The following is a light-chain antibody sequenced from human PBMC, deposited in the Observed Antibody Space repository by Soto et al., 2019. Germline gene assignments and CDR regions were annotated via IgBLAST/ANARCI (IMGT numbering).Light chain of an antibody. J-gene: IGKJ2*01. CDR3: QQLNSYPLP. CDR2: AAS. Sequence: DIQLTQSPSFLSASVGDRVTITCRASQGISSYLAWYQQKPGKAPKLLIYAASTLQSGVPSRFSGSGSGTEFTLTISSLQTEDFATYYCQQLNSYPLPFGQGTKLEIK. V-gene: IGKV1-9*01. CDR1: QGISSY.